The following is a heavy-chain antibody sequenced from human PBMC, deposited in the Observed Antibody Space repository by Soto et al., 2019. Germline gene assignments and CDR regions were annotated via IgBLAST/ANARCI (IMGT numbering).Heavy chain of an antibody. CDR1: GFTVSSNY. V-gene: IGHV3-66*01. Sequence: EVQLVESGGGLVQPGGSLRLSCAASGFTVSSNYMSWVRQAPGKGLEWVSVIYSGGSTYYADSVKGRFTISRDNSKNTRFLQSHTLSAEDTPVYYCARGGHKFPDYYYASSGYYYPEYWGQGTRVTVSS. CDR3: ARGGHKFPDYYYASSGYYYPEY. D-gene: IGHD3-22*01. J-gene: IGHJ4*02. CDR2: IYSGGST.